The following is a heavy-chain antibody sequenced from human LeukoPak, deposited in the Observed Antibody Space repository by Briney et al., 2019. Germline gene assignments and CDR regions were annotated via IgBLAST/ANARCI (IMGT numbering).Heavy chain of an antibody. V-gene: IGHV3-23*01. D-gene: IGHD5-18*01. Sequence: GGSLRLSCAAAGFTFSSYAMSWVRQAPGKGLEWVSAISGSGGSTYYADSVKGRFTVSRDNSKNTLYLQMNSLRAEDTAVYYCATDTAMVTTFDYWGQGTLVTVSS. CDR3: ATDTAMVTTFDY. J-gene: IGHJ4*02. CDR2: ISGSGGST. CDR1: GFTFSSYA.